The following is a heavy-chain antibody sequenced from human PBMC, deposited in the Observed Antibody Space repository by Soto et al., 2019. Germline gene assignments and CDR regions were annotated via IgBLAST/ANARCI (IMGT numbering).Heavy chain of an antibody. Sequence: VASVKVSCKVSGYTLTELSMHWVRQAPGKGLEWMGGFDPEDGETIYAQKFQGRVTMTEDTSTDTAYMELSSLRSEDTAVYYCATERLGSSGWSPHFAYWGQGTLVPVSS. CDR2: FDPEDGET. D-gene: IGHD6-19*01. V-gene: IGHV1-24*01. CDR3: ATERLGSSGWSPHFAY. CDR1: GYTLTELS. J-gene: IGHJ4*02.